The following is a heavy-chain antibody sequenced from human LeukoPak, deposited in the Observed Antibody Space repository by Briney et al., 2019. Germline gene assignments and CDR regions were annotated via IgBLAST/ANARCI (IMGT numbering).Heavy chain of an antibody. J-gene: IGHJ3*02. CDR3: ARGLLRFLEWLFSPNAFDI. CDR2: INPNSGGT. Sequence: ASVKVSCKASGYTFTGYYMHCVRQPPGQGLEWMVWINPNSGGTNYAQTLQGRVTMTRDTSISTAYMELSRLRSDDTAVYYCARGLLRFLEWLFSPNAFDIWGQGTMVTVSS. D-gene: IGHD3-3*01. CDR1: GYTFTGYY. V-gene: IGHV1-2*02.